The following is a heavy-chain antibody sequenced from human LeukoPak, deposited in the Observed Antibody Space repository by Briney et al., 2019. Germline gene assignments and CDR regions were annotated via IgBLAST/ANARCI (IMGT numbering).Heavy chain of an antibody. Sequence: GGSLRLSCAVSGFIVDRTYMTWVRQAPGKGLEWVAFIRYDGSNKYYADSVKGRFTISRDNSKNTLYLQMNSLRAEDTAVYYCAKVPAAGTTGYFQHWGQGTLVTVSS. V-gene: IGHV3-30*02. CDR2: IRYDGSNK. CDR1: GFIVDRTY. CDR3: AKVPAAGTTGYFQH. J-gene: IGHJ1*01. D-gene: IGHD6-13*01.